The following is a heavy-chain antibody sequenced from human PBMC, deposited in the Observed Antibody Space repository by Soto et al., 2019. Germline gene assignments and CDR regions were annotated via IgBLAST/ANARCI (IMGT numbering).Heavy chain of an antibody. CDR2: INAGNGNK. J-gene: IGHJ6*02. CDR3: ARDPSYYGMDV. Sequence: ASVKVSCKASGYTFTSYAMHWVRQAPGQRLEWMGWINAGNGNKKYSQKFQGRVTITRDTSASKAYMELSSLSSEDTVVYYCARDPSYYGMDVWGQGTTVTVSS. V-gene: IGHV1-3*01. CDR1: GYTFTSYA.